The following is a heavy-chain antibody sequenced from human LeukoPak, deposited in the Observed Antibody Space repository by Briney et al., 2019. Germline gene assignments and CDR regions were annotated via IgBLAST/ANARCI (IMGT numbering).Heavy chain of an antibody. V-gene: IGHV3-74*01. CDR3: AKVLSYYYGSGSNLLDY. CDR2: INSDGSSP. Sequence: GGSLRLSCAASGFTFSDHYMDWVRQAPGKGLEWVGRINSDGSSPTYADSVKGRFTISRDNSENTLYLQMNSLRAEDTAVYYCAKVLSYYYGSGSNLLDYWGQGTLVTVSS. CDR1: GFTFSDHY. J-gene: IGHJ4*02. D-gene: IGHD3-10*01.